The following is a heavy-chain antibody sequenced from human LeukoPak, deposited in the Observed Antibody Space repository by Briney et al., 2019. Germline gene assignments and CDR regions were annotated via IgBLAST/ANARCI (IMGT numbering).Heavy chain of an antibody. V-gene: IGHV3-21*01. J-gene: IGHJ3*02. CDR2: ISSSSSYI. CDR1: GFTFSSYS. D-gene: IGHD3-10*01. CDR3: ARDRYITMVPGNAFDI. Sequence: GGSLRLSCAASGFTFSSYSMNWVRQAPGKGLEWVSSISSSSSYIYYADSVKGRFTISRDNAKNSLYLQMNSLRAEDTAVYYCARDRYITMVPGNAFDIWGQGTMVTVSS.